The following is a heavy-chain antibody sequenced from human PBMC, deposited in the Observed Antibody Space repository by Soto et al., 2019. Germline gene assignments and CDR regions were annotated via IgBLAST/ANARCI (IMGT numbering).Heavy chain of an antibody. CDR3: ARPDSGSSRGLDV. Sequence: QAQLRESGPGLVQASQTLSLTCTVSGDSVSSGGYYWTWIRQRPGKGLEGIGYIFHTGSAYYSPSLKTRLSLSTDTSRGQFPLRLTSVTAADTAVYYCARPDSGSSRGLDVWGQGTTVTVSS. J-gene: IGHJ6*02. CDR1: GDSVSSGGYY. V-gene: IGHV4-31*03. D-gene: IGHD5-12*01. CDR2: IFHTGSA.